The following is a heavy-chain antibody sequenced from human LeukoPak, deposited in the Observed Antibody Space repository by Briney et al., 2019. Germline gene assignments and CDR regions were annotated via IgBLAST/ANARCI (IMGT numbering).Heavy chain of an antibody. V-gene: IGHV1-2*02. CDR2: INPNSGGT. CDR3: ARANTMVRGVPPAD. J-gene: IGHJ4*02. Sequence: ASVKVSCKASGYTFTGYYMHWVRQAPGQGLEWMGWINPNSGGTNYAQKFQGRVTMTRDTSISTAYMELSSLRSEDTAVYYCARANTMVRGVPPADWGQGTLVTVSS. D-gene: IGHD3-10*01. CDR1: GYTFTGYY.